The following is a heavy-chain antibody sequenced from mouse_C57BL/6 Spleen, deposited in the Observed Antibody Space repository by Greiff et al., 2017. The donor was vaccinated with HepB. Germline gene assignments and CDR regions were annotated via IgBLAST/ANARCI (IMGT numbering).Heavy chain of an antibody. V-gene: IGHV1-42*01. Sequence: EVQLQQSGPELVKPGASVKISCKASGYSFTGYYMNWVKQSPEKSLEWIGEINPSTGGTTYNQKFKAKATLTVDKSSSTAYMQLKSLTSEDSAVYYCARELYYSKDYAMDYWGQGTSVTVSS. CDR2: INPSTGGT. D-gene: IGHD2-5*01. CDR3: ARELYYSKDYAMDY. J-gene: IGHJ4*01. CDR1: GYSFTGYY.